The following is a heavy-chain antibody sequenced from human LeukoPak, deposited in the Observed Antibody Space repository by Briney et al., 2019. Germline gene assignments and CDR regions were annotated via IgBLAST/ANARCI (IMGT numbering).Heavy chain of an antibody. V-gene: IGHV5-51*01. J-gene: IGHJ4*02. D-gene: IGHD3-3*01. CDR1: GYSFTSYW. Sequence: PGASLQISCKGSGYSFTSYWIGWVRQLPGKGLEWMGIIYPGDSDTRYSPSFQGQVTISADKSISTAYLQWSSLKASDTAIYYCARHTRDFVDYWGQGTLVTVSS. CDR2: IYPGDSDT. CDR3: ARHTRDFVDY.